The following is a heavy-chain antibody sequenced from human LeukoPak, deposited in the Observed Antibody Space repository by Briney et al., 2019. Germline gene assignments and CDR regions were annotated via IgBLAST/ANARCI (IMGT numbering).Heavy chain of an antibody. CDR2: IRTSAEGANYA. CDR3: ASDQRYAFDY. V-gene: IGHV3-48*02. D-gene: IGHD3-9*01. J-gene: IGHJ4*02. CDR1: GFSFTDYP. Sequence: GGSRRLSWATAGFSFTDYPMNWVRQAPGKGLEWVSNIRTSAEGANYAYYADSVKGRVTISRDDAKNTLYLHMNSLRDDDTAVYYCASDQRYAFDYWGQGILVTVSS.